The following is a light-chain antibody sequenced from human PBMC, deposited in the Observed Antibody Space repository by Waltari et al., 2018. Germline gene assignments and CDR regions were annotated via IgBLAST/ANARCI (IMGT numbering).Light chain of an antibody. Sequence: DIQMTQSPSAMSASVGDRFTFTFRAGQGISNYLAWFQKKPGKVPKRLIYAASSLQSGVPSRFSGSGSGTEFTLTISTLQPEDFATYFCLHYNSFPWTFGQGTQVEIK. V-gene: IGKV1-17*03. CDR1: QGISNY. J-gene: IGKJ1*01. CDR3: LHYNSFPWT. CDR2: AAS.